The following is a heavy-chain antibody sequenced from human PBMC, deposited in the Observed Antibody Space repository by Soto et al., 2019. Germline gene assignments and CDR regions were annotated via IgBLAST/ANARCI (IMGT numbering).Heavy chain of an antibody. V-gene: IGHV1-3*01. D-gene: IGHD2-15*01. CDR3: ARGPGGPDGPGDH. Sequence: QVQLEQSGAEVKKPGASVKVSCKASGYTFTSYAMHWVRQAPGQRLEWMGWINAGNGNTKYSQKFQSRVTITRDTSASTAYMELSSLRAEDTAVYYCARGPGGPDGPGDHWGQGTLVTVSS. J-gene: IGHJ4*02. CDR1: GYTFTSYA. CDR2: INAGNGNT.